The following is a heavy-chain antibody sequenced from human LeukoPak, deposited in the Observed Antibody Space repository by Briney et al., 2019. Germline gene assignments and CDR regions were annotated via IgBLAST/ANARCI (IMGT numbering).Heavy chain of an antibody. CDR1: GFTFSAYS. CDR2: ISSGSSYI. J-gene: IGHJ3*02. CDR3: ARRAAAAKNDAFDI. D-gene: IGHD6-13*01. Sequence: VGSLRLSCAASGFTFSAYSMNWVRQAPGKGLEWVSSISSGSSYISYADSVKGRFTISRDNAKNSLYLQMNSLRAEDTAVYYCARRAAAAKNDAFDIWGQGTMVTVAS. V-gene: IGHV3-21*01.